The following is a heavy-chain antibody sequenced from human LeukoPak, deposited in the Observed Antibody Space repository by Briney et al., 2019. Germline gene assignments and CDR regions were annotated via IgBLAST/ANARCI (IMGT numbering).Heavy chain of an antibody. CDR3: AKDLPDYFDY. CDR1: GFTFSSYS. J-gene: IGHJ4*02. V-gene: IGHV3-48*01. Sequence: PGGSLRLSCAASGFTFSSYSMNWVRQAPGKGLEWVSYISSSSSTIYYADSVKGRSTISRDNSKNTLYLQMNSLRAEDTAVYYCAKDLPDYFDYWGQGTLVTVSS. CDR2: ISSSSSTI.